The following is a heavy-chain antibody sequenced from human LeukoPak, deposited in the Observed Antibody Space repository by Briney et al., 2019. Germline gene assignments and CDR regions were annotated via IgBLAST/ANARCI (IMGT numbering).Heavy chain of an antibody. CDR3: ARGVLLWFGELSVPFDY. CDR2: IYYSGST. Sequence: PSQALSLTCTVSGGSISSGDYYWSWIRQPPGKGLEWIGYIYYSGSTYYNPSLKSRVTISVDTSKNQFSLKLSSVTAADTAVYYCARGVLLWFGELSVPFDYWGQGTLVTVSS. D-gene: IGHD3-10*01. J-gene: IGHJ4*02. CDR1: GGSISSGDYY. V-gene: IGHV4-30-4*08.